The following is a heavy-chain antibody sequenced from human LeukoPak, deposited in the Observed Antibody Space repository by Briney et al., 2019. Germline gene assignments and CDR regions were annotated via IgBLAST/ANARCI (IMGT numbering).Heavy chain of an antibody. D-gene: IGHD2-2*01. V-gene: IGHV4-39*07. CDR1: GGSISSGSYY. CDR3: ARGYCSSTSCYVFDY. Sequence: PSETLSLTCTVSGGSISSGSYYWSWIRQPPGKGLEWIGEINHSGSTNYNPSLKSRVTISVDTSKNQFSLKLSSVTAADTAVYYCARGYCSSTSCYVFDYWGQGTLVTVSS. J-gene: IGHJ4*02. CDR2: INHSGST.